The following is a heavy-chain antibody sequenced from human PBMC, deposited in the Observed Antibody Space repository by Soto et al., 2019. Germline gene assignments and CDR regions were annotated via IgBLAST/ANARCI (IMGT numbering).Heavy chain of an antibody. V-gene: IGHV4-34*01. CDR1: SGSFSGYY. Sequence: QVQLQQWGAGLLKPSETLSLTCAVYSGSFSGYYWSWIRQPPGKGLEWIGEINHSGSTKYNPSLESRVTISVDTSKNQFSRKLRSVTAADTAVYYCARGTREGWYFDLWGRGTLVTVSS. CDR2: INHSGST. J-gene: IGHJ2*01. CDR3: ARGTREGWYFDL.